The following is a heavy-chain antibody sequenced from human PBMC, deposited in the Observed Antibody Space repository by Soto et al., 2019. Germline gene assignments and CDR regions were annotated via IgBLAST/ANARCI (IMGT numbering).Heavy chain of an antibody. CDR3: AVDIEVTGMGHSYFDY. J-gene: IGHJ4*02. Sequence: QPGGSLRLSCAASGFTFSSFRMSWVRQTLGKGLEWVASIKEDGSEKYYVDSVKDRFTISRDNAKNSLDLQMNSLRAEDTAVYYCAVDIEVTGMGHSYFDYWGQGALVTVSS. D-gene: IGHD2-15*01. CDR1: GFTFSSFR. V-gene: IGHV3-7*01. CDR2: IKEDGSEK.